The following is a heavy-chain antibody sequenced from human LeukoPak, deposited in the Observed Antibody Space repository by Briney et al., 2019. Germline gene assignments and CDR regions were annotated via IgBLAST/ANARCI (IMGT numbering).Heavy chain of an antibody. D-gene: IGHD3-22*01. CDR2: INHSGST. CDR3: ARESLGDSSGDDAFDI. Sequence: PSETLSLTCAVYGGSFSGYYWSWIRQPPGKGLEWIGEINHSGSTNYNPSLKSRVTISVDTSKNQFSLKLSSVTAADTAVYYCARESLGDSSGDDAFDIWGQGTMVTVSS. J-gene: IGHJ3*02. CDR1: GGSFSGYY. V-gene: IGHV4-34*01.